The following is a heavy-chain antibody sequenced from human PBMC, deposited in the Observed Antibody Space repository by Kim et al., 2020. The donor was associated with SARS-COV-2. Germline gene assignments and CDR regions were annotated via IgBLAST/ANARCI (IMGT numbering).Heavy chain of an antibody. CDR3: ARHSNTYYTTDF. V-gene: IGHV4-4*02. Sequence: SETLSLTCAVSGGSISSSNWWSWVRQSPGKGLEWIGEIYHTGSTNYNPSLKSRVTISVDKSMNQFSLKLNSVTAADTAVYYCARHSNTYYTTDFWGQGTLVTVSS. CDR2: IYHTGST. D-gene: IGHD1-26*01. J-gene: IGHJ4*02. CDR1: GGSISSSNW.